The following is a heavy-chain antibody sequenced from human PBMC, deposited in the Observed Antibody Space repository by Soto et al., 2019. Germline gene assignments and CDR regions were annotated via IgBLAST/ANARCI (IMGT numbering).Heavy chain of an antibody. V-gene: IGHV4-39*01. Sequence: QLHLQESGPGLVKPSETLSLICAVSGDSINSGHYHWGWIRQPPGKGLEWIATIHYSGSTHYNPSLRSRVTISVDTSKSQFSLTLRSVTAADTAVYYCARADGFVVVTPFMDYWGQGTLVTVSS. CDR1: GDSINSGHYH. D-gene: IGHD3-3*01. CDR3: ARADGFVVVTPFMDY. J-gene: IGHJ4*02. CDR2: IHYSGST.